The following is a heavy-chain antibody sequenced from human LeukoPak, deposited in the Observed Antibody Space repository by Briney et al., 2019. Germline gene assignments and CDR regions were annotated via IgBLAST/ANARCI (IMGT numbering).Heavy chain of an antibody. D-gene: IGHD3-22*01. CDR1: GGTFSSYA. V-gene: IGHV1-18*01. Sequence: ASVKVSCKASGGTFSSYAISWVRQAPGQGLEWMGWISAYNGNTNYAQKLQGRVTMTTDTSTSTAYMELRSLRSDDTAVYYCARTGYSSSWTYYYDSSGYELLDYWGQGTLVTVSS. CDR3: ARTGYSSSWTYYYDSSGYELLDY. J-gene: IGHJ4*02. CDR2: ISAYNGNT.